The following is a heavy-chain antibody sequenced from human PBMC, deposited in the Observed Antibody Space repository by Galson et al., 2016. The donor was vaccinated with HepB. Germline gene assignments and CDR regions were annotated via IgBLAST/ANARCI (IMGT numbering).Heavy chain of an antibody. CDR2: ISRTETK. Sequence: SLRLSCAVSGFTLSSYSMNWVRQAPGKGLEWISYISRTETKYYADSVKGRFTISRGDAKNTVYLQMNSLRDDDTAVYHCTRDLPTTATTSGEHFVYWGQGTLVTVSS. CDR1: GFTLSSYS. V-gene: IGHV3-48*02. CDR3: TRDLPTTATTSGEHFVY. D-gene: IGHD4-17*01. J-gene: IGHJ4*02.